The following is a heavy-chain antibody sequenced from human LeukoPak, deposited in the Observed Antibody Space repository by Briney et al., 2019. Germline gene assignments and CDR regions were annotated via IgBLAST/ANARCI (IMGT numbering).Heavy chain of an antibody. Sequence: PSETLSLTCTVSGGSISSYYWSWIRQPPGKGLEWIGYIYYSGSTNYNPSLKSRVTISVDTSKNQFSLKLSSVTAADTAVYYCARVHRNYGDYVNWFDPWGQGTLVTVSS. D-gene: IGHD4-17*01. CDR1: GGSISSYY. CDR2: IYYSGST. J-gene: IGHJ5*02. V-gene: IGHV4-59*01. CDR3: ARVHRNYGDYVNWFDP.